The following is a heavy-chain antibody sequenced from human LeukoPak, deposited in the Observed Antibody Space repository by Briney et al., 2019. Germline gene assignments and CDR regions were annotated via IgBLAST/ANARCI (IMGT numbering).Heavy chain of an antibody. D-gene: IGHD3-16*02. V-gene: IGHV4-34*01. CDR1: GGSISSYY. CDR2: INHSGST. CDR3: ARRPGYVWGSYRSTWFAV. Sequence: PSETLSLTCTVSGGSISSYYWNWIRQPPGKGLEWIGEINHSGSTKYNPSLKSRVTISVDTSKNQFSLKLSSVTAADTAVYYCARRPGYVWGSYRSTWFAVWGQGTLVTVSS. J-gene: IGHJ4*02.